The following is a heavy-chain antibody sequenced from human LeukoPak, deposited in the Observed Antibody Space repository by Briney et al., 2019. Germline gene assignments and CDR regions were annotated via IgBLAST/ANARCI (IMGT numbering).Heavy chain of an antibody. V-gene: IGHV3-21*01. D-gene: IGHD6-19*01. CDR2: ISGSSSYI. CDR3: ARDRDSVAGTRGYFDY. J-gene: IGHJ4*02. CDR1: GFTFSRYS. Sequence: PGGSLRLSCAASGFTFSRYSMNWVRQAPGKGLEWVSSISGSSSYIYYADSVKGRFTISRDNAKNSLYLQMNSLRAEDTAVYYCARDRDSVAGTRGYFDYWGQGTLVTVSS.